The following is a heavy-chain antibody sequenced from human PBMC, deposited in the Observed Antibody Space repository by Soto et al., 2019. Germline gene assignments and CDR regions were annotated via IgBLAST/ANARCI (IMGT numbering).Heavy chain of an antibody. CDR3: AKDPHRGIVATMRMSLPHWYFDL. CDR1: GYTFTSYG. V-gene: IGHV1-8*02. D-gene: IGHD5-12*01. Sequence: ASVKVSCKASGYTFTSYGISWVRQATGQELEWMGWMNPNSGNTGYAQKFQGRVTMTRNTSISTAYMELSSLRSEDTAVYYCAKDPHRGIVATMRMSLPHWYFDLWGRGTLVTVSS. J-gene: IGHJ2*01. CDR2: MNPNSGNT.